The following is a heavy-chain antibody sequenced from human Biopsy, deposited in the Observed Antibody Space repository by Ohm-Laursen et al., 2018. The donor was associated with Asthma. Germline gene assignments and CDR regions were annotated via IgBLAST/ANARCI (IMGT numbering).Heavy chain of an antibody. CDR3: ARAVDYSHYYGIDV. D-gene: IGHD3-10*01. CDR2: ISVYNGNT. J-gene: IGHJ6*02. V-gene: IGHV1-18*01. Sequence: ASVKVSCKTSGYTFNSAGITWVRQAPGQGLEWMGWISVYNGNTKIAQKLQDRVTMITDASTSTAYMELRSLRSDDTAVYFCARAVDYSHYYGIDVWGQGTTVTVS. CDR1: GYTFNSAG.